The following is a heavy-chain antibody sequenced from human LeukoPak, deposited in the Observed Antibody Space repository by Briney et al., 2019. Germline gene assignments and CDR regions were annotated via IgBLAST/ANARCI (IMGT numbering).Heavy chain of an antibody. V-gene: IGHV4-39*01. CDR1: GGSISGSSSY. CDR2: IYYSDSGQM. J-gene: IGHJ3*02. CDR3: ARRPPALGAFDI. Sequence: NPSETLSLTCTVSGGSISGSSSYWGWIRQSPGRGLEWIGSIYYSDSGQMFYNPSLKGRVTMSADTSKNQFSMRVTSVTAADTAMYYCARRPPALGAFDIWGQGAMVSVSS.